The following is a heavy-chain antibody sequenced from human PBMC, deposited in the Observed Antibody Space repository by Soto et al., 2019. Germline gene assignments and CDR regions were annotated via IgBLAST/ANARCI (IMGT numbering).Heavy chain of an antibody. V-gene: IGHV3-64*01. CDR3: VRRVSGNYDY. Sequence: EVQLAESGGGMVQPGGSLRLSCVASGFTFSSYDMYWVRQAPGTGLEYVSSISSNGGTTYYGNSVKGRFTISRDNSKNTLYLQMGSLRAEDMAVYYCVRRVSGNYDYWGQGTLVTVSS. CDR2: ISSNGGTT. D-gene: IGHD1-7*01. J-gene: IGHJ4*02. CDR1: GFTFSSYD.